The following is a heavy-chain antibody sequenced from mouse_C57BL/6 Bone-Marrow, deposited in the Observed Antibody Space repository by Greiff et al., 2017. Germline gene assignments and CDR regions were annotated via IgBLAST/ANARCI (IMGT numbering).Heavy chain of an antibody. J-gene: IGHJ3*01. Sequence: DVQLVESGGGLVKPGGSLKLSCAASGFTFSSYAMSWVRQTPEKRLEWVATISDGGSYTYYPDNVKGRFTISRDNAKNNLYLQMSHLKSEDTAMYYCARGVITTVGTYWGQGTLVTVSA. CDR3: ARGVITTVGTY. V-gene: IGHV5-4*01. D-gene: IGHD1-1*01. CDR2: ISDGGSYT. CDR1: GFTFSSYA.